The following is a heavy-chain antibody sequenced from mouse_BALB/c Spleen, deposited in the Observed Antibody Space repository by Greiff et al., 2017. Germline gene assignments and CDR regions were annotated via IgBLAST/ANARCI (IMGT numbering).Heavy chain of an antibody. CDR2: ISYSGST. V-gene: IGHV3-8*02. CDR3: ARYYDGHYYAMDY. CDR1: GDSITSGY. J-gene: IGHJ4*01. Sequence: EVQLQESGPSLVKPSQTLSLTCSVTGDSITSGYWNWIRKFPGNKLEYMGYISYSGSTYYNPSLKSRISITRDTSKNQYYLQLNSVTTEDTATYYCARYYDGHYYAMDYWGQGTSVTVSS. D-gene: IGHD2-3*01.